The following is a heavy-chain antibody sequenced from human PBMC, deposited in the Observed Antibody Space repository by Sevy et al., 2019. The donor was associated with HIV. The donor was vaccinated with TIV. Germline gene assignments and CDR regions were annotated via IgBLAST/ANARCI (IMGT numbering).Heavy chain of an antibody. CDR3: ARAPPYYVILTGRGYCDY. D-gene: IGHD3-9*01. J-gene: IGHJ4*02. CDR1: GRSMTGYY. V-gene: IGHV4-59*01. Sequence: SETLSLTCTVSGRSMTGYYWTWIRQPPGKGLEWIGYIYYSGSTNYNPSLKSRVTISVETSKNQCSLQLSSVTASDTALYYCARAPPYYVILTGRGYCDYWGQATLVTVSS. CDR2: IYYSGST.